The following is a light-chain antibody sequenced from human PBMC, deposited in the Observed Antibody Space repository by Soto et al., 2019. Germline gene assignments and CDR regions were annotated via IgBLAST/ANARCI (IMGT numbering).Light chain of an antibody. V-gene: IGLV2-14*01. CDR1: SSDVGAYNY. Sequence: QSALTQPASVSGSPGQSITISCTGTSSDVGAYNYVSWYQQHPGKAPKLMIYEVSYRPSGISNRFSGSKSGNMASLTISGLQAEDEADYYCSSYTISSTSHVIFGGGTKVTVL. CDR2: EVS. CDR3: SSYTISSTSHVI. J-gene: IGLJ2*01.